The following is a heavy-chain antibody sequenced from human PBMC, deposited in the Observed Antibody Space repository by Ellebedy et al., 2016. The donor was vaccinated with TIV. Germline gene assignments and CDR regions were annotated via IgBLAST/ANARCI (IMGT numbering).Heavy chain of an antibody. V-gene: IGHV3-11*05. Sequence: GGSLRLXXAASGFTFSDYYMSWIRQAPGKGLEWVSYISSSSSYTNYADSVKGRFTISRDNAKNSLYLQMNSLRAEDTAVYYCARDREGSLIDYWGQGTLVTVSS. CDR1: GFTFSDYY. CDR3: ARDREGSLIDY. D-gene: IGHD3-10*01. CDR2: ISSSSSYT. J-gene: IGHJ4*02.